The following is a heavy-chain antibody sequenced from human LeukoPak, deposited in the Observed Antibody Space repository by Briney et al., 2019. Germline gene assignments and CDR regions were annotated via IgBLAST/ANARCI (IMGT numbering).Heavy chain of an antibody. D-gene: IGHD1-26*01. V-gene: IGHV1-2*02. Sequence: ASVKVSCKASGYTFIVYHMHWVRQAPGQGLEWMGWINPNSGDTNFAQKFQGRVTMTGDTSISTAYMELNRLSSDDTAVYYCARDGSLDYWGQGTLVTVSS. CDR1: GYTFIVYH. J-gene: IGHJ4*02. CDR2: INPNSGDT. CDR3: ARDGSLDY.